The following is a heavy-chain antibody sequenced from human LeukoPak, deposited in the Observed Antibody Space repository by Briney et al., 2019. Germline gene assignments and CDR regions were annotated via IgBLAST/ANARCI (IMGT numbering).Heavy chain of an antibody. J-gene: IGHJ4*02. CDR3: VRDGDYETPIDY. CDR1: GFTFSTYW. D-gene: IGHD4-17*01. V-gene: IGHV3-74*01. CDR2: INSDGSDT. Sequence: PGGSLRLSCAASGFTFSTYWMHWVRHTPGKGLVWVSRINSDGSDTKYADSVRGRFTISRDSAKNMLYLQMNSLRAEDTAVYYCVRDGDYETPIDYWGQGTLVTVSS.